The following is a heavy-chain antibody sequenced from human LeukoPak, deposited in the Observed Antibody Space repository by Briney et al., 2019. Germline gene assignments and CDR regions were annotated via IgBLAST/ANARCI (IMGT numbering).Heavy chain of an antibody. D-gene: IGHD5-18*01. V-gene: IGHV5-51*01. CDR1: GYTFTNYW. CDR2: IYPGDSDT. CDR3: ARRVAYNYAFDF. Sequence: GESLKISCKGSGYTFTNYWIGWVRQMPGKDLERMGIIYPGDSDTRYSPSFQGQVTISADKSISTAYLQWTSLKASDTAMYYCARRVAYNYAFDFWGQGTLVTVSS. J-gene: IGHJ4*02.